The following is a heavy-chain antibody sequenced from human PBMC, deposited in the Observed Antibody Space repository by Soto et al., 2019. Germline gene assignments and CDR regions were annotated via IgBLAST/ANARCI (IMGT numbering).Heavy chain of an antibody. D-gene: IGHD2-15*01. Sequence: LSLTCAVSGGSISSGGYSWSWIRQPPGKGLEWIGYIYHSGSTYYNPSLKSRVTISVDRSKNQFSLKLSSVTAADTAVYYCARGQVVAAQHWGQGTLVTVSS. CDR2: IYHSGST. J-gene: IGHJ4*02. V-gene: IGHV4-30-2*01. CDR1: GGSISSGGYS. CDR3: ARGQVVAAQH.